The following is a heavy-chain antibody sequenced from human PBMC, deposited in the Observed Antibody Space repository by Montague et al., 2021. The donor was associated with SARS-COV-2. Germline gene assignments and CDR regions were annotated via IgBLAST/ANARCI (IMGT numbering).Heavy chain of an antibody. D-gene: IGHD3-22*01. Sequence: PALVKPTQTLTLTCTFSGFSLSTSGVGVGWIRQPPGKALEWLALIYWDDDKRYSPSLKSRLTITKDTSKNQVVLTMTNMDPVDTATYYCAHSRYYYYDSSGYRVYCFDYWGQGTLVTVSS. J-gene: IGHJ4*02. CDR2: IYWDDDK. CDR3: AHSRYYYYDSSGYRVYCFDY. V-gene: IGHV2-5*02. CDR1: GFSLSTSGVG.